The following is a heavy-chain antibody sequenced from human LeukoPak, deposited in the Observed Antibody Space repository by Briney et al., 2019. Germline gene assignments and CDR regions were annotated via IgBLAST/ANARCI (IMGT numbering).Heavy chain of an antibody. CDR3: ARGYCSSTSCYAGPIDY. J-gene: IGHJ4*02. Sequence: SDTLSLTCTVSGGSISSYYWSWIRQPPGKGLEWIGYIYYSGSTNYNPSLKSRVTISVDTSKNQFSLKLSSVTAADTAVYYCARGYCSSTSCYAGPIDYWGQGTLVTVSS. CDR2: IYYSGST. V-gene: IGHV4-59*07. D-gene: IGHD2-2*01. CDR1: GGSISSYY.